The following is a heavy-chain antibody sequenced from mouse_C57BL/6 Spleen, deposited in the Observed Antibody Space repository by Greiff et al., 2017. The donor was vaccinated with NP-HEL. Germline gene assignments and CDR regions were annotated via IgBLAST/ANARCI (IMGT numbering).Heavy chain of an antibody. D-gene: IGHD1-1*01. J-gene: IGHJ3*01. CDR3: ARGGGSSPFAY. CDR1: GYSFTSYY. CDR2: IYPGSGNT. Sequence: QVQLQQSGPELVKPGASVKISCKASGYSFTSYYIHWVKQRPGQGLEWIGWIYPGSGNTKYNEKFKGKATLTADTSSSPAYMQLSSLTSEDSAVYYGARGGGSSPFAYGGQGTLVTVSA. V-gene: IGHV1-66*01.